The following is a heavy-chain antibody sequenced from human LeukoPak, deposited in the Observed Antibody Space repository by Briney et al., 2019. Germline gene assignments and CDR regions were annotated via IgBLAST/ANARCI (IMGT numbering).Heavy chain of an antibody. CDR1: GVSISGYY. CDR3: VRGYSGYPYYLDY. CDR2: ISYSGST. V-gene: IGHV4-59*08. J-gene: IGHJ4*02. D-gene: IGHD5-12*01. Sequence: KASETLSLTCTVSGVSISGYYWTWIRQPPGKGLEWIGYISYSGSTSSHPSLKSRVTISLDTSKNQFSLKLTSVTAADTAVYYCVRGYSGYPYYLDYWGQGTLVTVSS.